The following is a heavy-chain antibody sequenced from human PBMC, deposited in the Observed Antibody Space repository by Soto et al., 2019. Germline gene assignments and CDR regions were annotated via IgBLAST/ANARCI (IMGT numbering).Heavy chain of an antibody. Sequence: QVQLVQSGAEVKKPGASVKVSCKASGYTFTSYYMHWVRQAPGQGLEWMGIINPSGGSTSYAQKFQGRVSMTRDTSTSTVYMELSRLSSEDRAVYYCARLHDYGGKGHAFAIWGQGTMVTVSS. CDR3: ARLHDYGGKGHAFAI. J-gene: IGHJ3*02. CDR2: INPSGGST. CDR1: GYTFTSYY. V-gene: IGHV1-46*01. D-gene: IGHD4-17*01.